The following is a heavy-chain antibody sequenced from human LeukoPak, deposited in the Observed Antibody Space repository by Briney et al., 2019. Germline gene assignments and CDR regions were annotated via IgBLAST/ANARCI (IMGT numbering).Heavy chain of an antibody. CDR1: GGSFSGYY. CDR2: INHSGST. CDR3: ARDGRMYDKSGFYYFDY. D-gene: IGHD3-22*01. J-gene: IGHJ4*02. Sequence: KPSETLSLTCAVYGGSFSGYYWSWIRQPPGKGLEWIGEINHSGSTNYNPSLKSRVTISVDTSKNQFSLKLSSVTAADTAVYYCARDGRMYDKSGFYYFDYWGQGTLATVSS. V-gene: IGHV4-34*01.